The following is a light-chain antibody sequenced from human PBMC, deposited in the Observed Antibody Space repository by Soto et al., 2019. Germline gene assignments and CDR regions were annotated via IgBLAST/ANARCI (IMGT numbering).Light chain of an antibody. Sequence: QSVLTQAPSVSGAPGQRVTISCTGSSSNIGAGYDVHWYQQLPGTAPKLLIYGNTNRPSGVPDRFSGSNSGTSASLAITGLQAEDESDYYRQSYGSSLSNYVFATGTKVTVL. CDR1: SSNIGAGYD. J-gene: IGLJ1*01. CDR3: QSYGSSLSNYV. CDR2: GNT. V-gene: IGLV1-40*01.